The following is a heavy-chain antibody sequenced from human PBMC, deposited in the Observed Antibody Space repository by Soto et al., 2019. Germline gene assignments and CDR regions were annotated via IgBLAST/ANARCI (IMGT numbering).Heavy chain of an antibody. CDR1: GYTFTSYG. V-gene: IGHV1-18*04. Sequence: ASVKVSCKASGYTFTSYGISWVRQAPGQGLEWMGWISAYNGNTNYAQKLQGRVTMTTDTSTSTAYMELRSLRSDDTAVYYCARGVEVPRDYYGMDVWGQGTTVTVSS. CDR2: ISAYNGNT. CDR3: ARGVEVPRDYYGMDV. J-gene: IGHJ6*02.